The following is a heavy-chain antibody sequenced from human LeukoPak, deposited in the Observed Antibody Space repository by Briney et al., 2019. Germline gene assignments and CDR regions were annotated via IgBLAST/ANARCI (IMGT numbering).Heavy chain of an antibody. V-gene: IGHV3-53*01. D-gene: IGHD2-15*01. CDR2: IYTGGST. Sequence: GGSLRLSCAASGFTVSSNYRRWVRQAPGKGLEWVSVIYTGGSTYYADSVKGRFTISRDNSKNTLYLQMNSLRAEDTAVYYCACYTNWFDPWGQGTLVTVSS. CDR3: ACYTNWFDP. CDR1: GFTVSSNY. J-gene: IGHJ5*02.